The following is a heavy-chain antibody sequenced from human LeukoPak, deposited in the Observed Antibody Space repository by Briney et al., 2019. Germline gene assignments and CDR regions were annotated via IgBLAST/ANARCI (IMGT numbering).Heavy chain of an antibody. CDR2: INPSGGST. Sequence: SVKVSCKASGCTFTSYYMHWVRQAPGQGLEWMGIINPSGGSTSYAQKFQGRVTMTRDTSTSTVYMELSSLRSEDTAVYYCARDQVVTYYYYYMDVWGKGTTVTVSS. J-gene: IGHJ6*03. CDR1: GCTFTSYY. V-gene: IGHV1-46*01. D-gene: IGHD4-23*01. CDR3: ARDQVVTYYYYYMDV.